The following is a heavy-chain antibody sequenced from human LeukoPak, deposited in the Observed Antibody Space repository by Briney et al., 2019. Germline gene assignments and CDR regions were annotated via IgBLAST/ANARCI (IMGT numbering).Heavy chain of an antibody. Sequence: GGSLRLSCAASGFTFSSYSMNWVRQAPGKGLEWVSSISSSSSYIYYADSVKGRFTISRDNAKNSLYLQMNSLRAEDTAVYYCARARILLWFGEPHGDFDYWGQGTLVTVSS. CDR3: ARARILLWFGEPHGDFDY. J-gene: IGHJ4*02. CDR1: GFTFSSYS. V-gene: IGHV3-21*01. D-gene: IGHD3-10*01. CDR2: ISSSSSYI.